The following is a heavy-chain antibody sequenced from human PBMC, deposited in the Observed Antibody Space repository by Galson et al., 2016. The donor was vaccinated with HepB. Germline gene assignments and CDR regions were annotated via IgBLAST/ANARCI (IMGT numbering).Heavy chain of an antibody. V-gene: IGHV3-11*01. CDR3: ARDRIPDRYYGLGV. CDR1: GFTFSDYY. CDR2: ISGSGTSI. J-gene: IGHJ6*02. D-gene: IGHD1-14*01. Sequence: SLRLSCAASGFTFSDYYMSWVRQAPGKGLEWLSIISGSGTSIYYADSVKGRFTVSRDNTKNLVYLQTNSLRADDTAVYYCARDRIPDRYYGLGVWGHGATVTVSS.